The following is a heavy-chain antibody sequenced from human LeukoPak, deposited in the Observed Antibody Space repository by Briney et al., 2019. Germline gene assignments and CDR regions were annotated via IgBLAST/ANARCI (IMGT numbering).Heavy chain of an antibody. D-gene: IGHD4-23*01. CDR1: GVSVSSSSYY. CDR2: IYYSGST. Sequence: RASETLSLTCTVSGVSVSSSSYYWGWTRQPPGKGLEWIGSIYYSGSTYYNPSLKSRVTISVDTSKNQFSLKLSSVTAADTAVYYCANSANYGDNSGYFDYWGQGTLVTVSS. V-gene: IGHV4-39*01. CDR3: ANSANYGDNSGYFDY. J-gene: IGHJ4*02.